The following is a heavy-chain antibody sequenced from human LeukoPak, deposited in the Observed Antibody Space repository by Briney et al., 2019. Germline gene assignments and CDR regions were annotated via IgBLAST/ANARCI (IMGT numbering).Heavy chain of an antibody. CDR1: GFTFTSYS. J-gene: IGHJ4*02. Sequence: PGGSLRLSCAASGFTFTSYSMSWVRQAPGKGLEWVSGTSDRGDYTYYADSVQGRFTISRDNSKSTLCLQMNSLRAEDTAVYYCAKQLGYCSDGSCYLPYWGQGTLVTVSS. CDR2: TSDRGDYT. V-gene: IGHV3-23*01. CDR3: AKQLGYCSDGSCYLPY. D-gene: IGHD2-15*01.